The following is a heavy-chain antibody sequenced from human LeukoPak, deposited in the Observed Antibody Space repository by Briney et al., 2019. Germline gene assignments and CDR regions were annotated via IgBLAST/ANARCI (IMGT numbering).Heavy chain of an antibody. CDR1: GGSISSSSYY. D-gene: IGHD2-2*01. CDR2: IYYSGST. Sequence: SETLSLTCTVSGGSISSSSYYWGWIRQPPGKGLEWIGSIYYSGSTYYNPSLKSRVTISVDTSKNQFSLKLGSVTAADTAVYYCARQKLGYCSSTSCPTAFDIWGQGTMVTVSS. CDR3: ARQKLGYCSSTSCPTAFDI. V-gene: IGHV4-39*01. J-gene: IGHJ3*02.